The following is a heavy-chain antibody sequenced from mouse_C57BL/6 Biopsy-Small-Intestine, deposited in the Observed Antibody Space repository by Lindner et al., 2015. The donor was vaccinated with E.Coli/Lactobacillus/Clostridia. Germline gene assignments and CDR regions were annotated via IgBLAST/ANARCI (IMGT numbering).Heavy chain of an antibody. V-gene: IGHV1-66*01. D-gene: IGHD3-2*02. CDR3: ARSGQLRLPLDY. Sequence: VQLQESGPELVKPGASVKISCKASGYSFTTYYVRWVKQRPGQGLEWVGWIFPGSGYTKYNKKFKGRATLTADTSFSTAYMQLSSLTSEDSAVYYCARSGQLRLPLDYWGQGTTLTVSS. J-gene: IGHJ2*01. CDR1: GYSFTTYY. CDR2: IFPGSGYT.